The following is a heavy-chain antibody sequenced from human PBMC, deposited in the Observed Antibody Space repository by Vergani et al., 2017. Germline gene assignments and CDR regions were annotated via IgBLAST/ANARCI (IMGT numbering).Heavy chain of an antibody. Sequence: QLQLQESGPGLVKPSETLSLTCTVSGGSISSSSYYWGWIRQPPGKGLEWIGSIYHSGSTYYNPSLKSRVTISVDTSKNQFSLKLSSVTAADTAVYYCARQITPPTYYYGSGSYHYFDYWGQGTLVTVSS. CDR1: GGSISSSSYY. CDR2: IYHSGST. V-gene: IGHV4-39*01. CDR3: ARQITPPTYYYGSGSYHYFDY. J-gene: IGHJ4*02. D-gene: IGHD3-10*01.